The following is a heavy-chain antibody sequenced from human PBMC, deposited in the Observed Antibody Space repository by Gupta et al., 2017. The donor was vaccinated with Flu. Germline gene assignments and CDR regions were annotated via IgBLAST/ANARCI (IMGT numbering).Heavy chain of an antibody. V-gene: IGHV3-33*01. CDR3: ARAPYYYDSSVYAFDI. CDR2: IWYDGSNK. CDR1: GFSFLSYG. Sequence: QLVSSVGGVVVSRVSLRLCSVAAGFSFLSYGMHWVRQAPGKGLEWVAVIWYDGSNKYYADSVKGRFTISRDNSKNTLYLQMNSLRAEDTAVYYCARAPYYYDSSVYAFDIWGQGTMVTVSS. D-gene: IGHD3-22*01. J-gene: IGHJ3*02.